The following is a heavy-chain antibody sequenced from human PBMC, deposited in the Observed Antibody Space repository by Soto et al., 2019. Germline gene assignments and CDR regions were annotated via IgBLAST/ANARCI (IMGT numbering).Heavy chain of an antibody. CDR3: ARAGGWSWYFDL. CDR1: GGSISSYY. J-gene: IGHJ2*01. D-gene: IGHD6-19*01. CDR2: IYYSGTT. Sequence: QVQLQESGPGLVKPSETLSLNCTVSGGSISSYYWSWIRQPPGKGLEWIGYIYYSGTTNYIRSLKSRVTISVGTSKNQFSLKLSSVTAADTAVYYCARAGGWSWYFDLWGRGTLVTVSS. V-gene: IGHV4-59*01.